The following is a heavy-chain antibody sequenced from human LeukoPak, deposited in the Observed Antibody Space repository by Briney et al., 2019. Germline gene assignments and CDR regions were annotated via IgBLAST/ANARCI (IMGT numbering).Heavy chain of an antibody. CDR3: ARISGRGAFDI. Sequence: GGSLRLSCAASGFTFSSYEMNWVRQAPGKGLEWVSYISSSGSTIYYADSVKGRFTISRDNAKNSLYLQMNSLRAEDTAVYYCARISGRGAFDIWGQGTMVTVSS. CDR2: ISSSGSTI. CDR1: GFTFSSYE. J-gene: IGHJ3*02. V-gene: IGHV3-48*03. D-gene: IGHD5-12*01.